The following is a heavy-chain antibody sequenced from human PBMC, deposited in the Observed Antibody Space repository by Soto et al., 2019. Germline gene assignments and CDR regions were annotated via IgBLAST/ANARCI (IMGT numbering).Heavy chain of an antibody. V-gene: IGHV3-7*01. D-gene: IGHD6-19*01. CDR2: IKQDGSDM. CDR3: ARSMGWRDAFDI. J-gene: IGHJ3*02. CDR1: GFSFSDYW. Sequence: EVQLVESGGALVQPGGSLRLSCAASGFSFSDYWMSWVRQAPGKGLEWVANIKQDGSDMYHVDSVKGRFTISRDNAENSLYLQMNSLRAEDTAVYYCARSMGWRDAFDICGQGTMVTVSS.